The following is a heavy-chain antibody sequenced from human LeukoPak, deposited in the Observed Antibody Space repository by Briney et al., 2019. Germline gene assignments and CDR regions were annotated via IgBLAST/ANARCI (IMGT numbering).Heavy chain of an antibody. CDR2: ISGRGGST. CDR3: ARTSLRTFHI. CDR1: GFTFTSYA. J-gene: IGHJ3*02. V-gene: IGHV3-23*01. Sequence: PGGSLNLSCAASGFTFTSYAMHWVRPAPGKGLEWVSFISGRGGSTSYADSVKGRFTISRDNAKNSLYLQMNSLRDEDTAVYYCARTSLRTFHIWGQGTMVTVSS.